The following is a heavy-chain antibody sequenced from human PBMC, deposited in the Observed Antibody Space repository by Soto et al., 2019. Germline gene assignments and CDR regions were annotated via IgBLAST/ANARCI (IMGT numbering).Heavy chain of an antibody. CDR2: INPSGGST. Sequence: QVQLVQSGAEVKKPGASVKVSCKASGYTFINYYIHWVRQAPGQGLEWMGIINPSGGSTTYAQKFQGTVTMSRDTSTSTVYMELSSLSSEDTAVYYCARVGAWHGEEDYWGQGTPVTVSS. CDR3: ARVGAWHGEEDY. J-gene: IGHJ4*02. CDR1: GYTFINYY. V-gene: IGHV1-46*01. D-gene: IGHD3-10*01.